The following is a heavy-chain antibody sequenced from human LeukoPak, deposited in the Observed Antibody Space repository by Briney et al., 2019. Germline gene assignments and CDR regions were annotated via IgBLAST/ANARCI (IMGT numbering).Heavy chain of an antibody. V-gene: IGHV3-23*01. CDR1: GFTFSSYA. D-gene: IGHD6-19*01. CDR2: ISGSGGST. CDR3: AKDPRIAVAAFIFHGHAARDDAFDI. Sequence: PGGSLRLSCAASGFTFSSYAMSWVRQAPGKGLEWVSAISGSGGSTYYADSVKGRFTISRDNSKNTLYLQMNSLRAEDTAVYYCAKDPRIAVAAFIFHGHAARDDAFDIWGQGTMVTVSS. J-gene: IGHJ3*02.